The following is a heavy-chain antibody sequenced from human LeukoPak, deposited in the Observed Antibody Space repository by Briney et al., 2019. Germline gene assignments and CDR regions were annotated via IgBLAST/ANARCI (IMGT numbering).Heavy chain of an antibody. CDR1: GYTFTSYD. D-gene: IGHD3-10*01. V-gene: IGHV1-18*01. Sequence: ASVKVSCKASGYTFTSYDISWVRQAPGQGLEWMGWISAYNGDTNDAQKFQGRVTMTTETSTSTAYMELRSLRSDDTAVYYCARVQMVRGVLIPEYFQHWGQGTLVTVSS. CDR2: ISAYNGDT. J-gene: IGHJ1*01. CDR3: ARVQMVRGVLIPEYFQH.